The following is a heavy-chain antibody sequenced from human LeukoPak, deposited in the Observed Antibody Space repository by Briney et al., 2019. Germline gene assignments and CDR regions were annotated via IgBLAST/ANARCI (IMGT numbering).Heavy chain of an antibody. V-gene: IGHV3-7*01. D-gene: IGHD3-9*01. CDR3: ARRKRTYYDILTGYSYYFDY. CDR2: IKQDGSEK. Sequence: GGPLTLSCAASGFTLSSYWMSWVRQAPGKGLAGVANIKQDGSEKYYVDSVKGRFTISRDNAKNSLYLQMNSLRAEDTAVYYCARRKRTYYDILTGYSYYFDYWGQGTLVTVSS. CDR1: GFTLSSYW. J-gene: IGHJ4*02.